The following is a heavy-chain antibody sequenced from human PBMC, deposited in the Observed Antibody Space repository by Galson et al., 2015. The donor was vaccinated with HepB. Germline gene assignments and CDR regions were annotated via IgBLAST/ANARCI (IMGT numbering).Heavy chain of an antibody. CDR2: ISYDGSNK. CDR1: GFTFSSYS. CDR3: ARGVYYGDFFFDY. J-gene: IGHJ4*02. D-gene: IGHD4-17*01. Sequence: SLRLSCAASGFTFSSYSMNWVRQAPGKGLEWVAVISYDGSNKYYADSVKGRFTISRDNSKNTLYLQMNSLRAEDTAVYYCARGVYYGDFFFDYWGQGTLVTVSS. V-gene: IGHV3-30*03.